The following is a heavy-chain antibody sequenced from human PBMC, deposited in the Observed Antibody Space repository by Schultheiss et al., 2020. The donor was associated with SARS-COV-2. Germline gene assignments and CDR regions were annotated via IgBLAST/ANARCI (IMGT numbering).Heavy chain of an antibody. CDR1: GFTFSSYS. J-gene: IGHJ4*02. CDR3: ARDSERFMGATFFDY. V-gene: IGHV3-48*01. D-gene: IGHD1-26*01. Sequence: GGSLRLSCAASGFTFSSYSMNWVRQAPGKGLEWVSYISSSSSTIYYADSVKGRFTISRDNSKNTLYLQMNSLRAEDTAVYYCARDSERFMGATFFDYWGQGTLVTVSS. CDR2: ISSSSSTI.